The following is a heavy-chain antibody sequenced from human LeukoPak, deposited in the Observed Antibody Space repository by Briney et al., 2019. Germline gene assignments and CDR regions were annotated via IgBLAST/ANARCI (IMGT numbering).Heavy chain of an antibody. CDR1: GGTFSSYA. CDR2: IIPIFGTA. D-gene: IGHD5-12*01. Sequence: SVKVSCKASGGTFSSYAISWVRQAPGQGLEWMGGIIPIFGTANYAQKFQGRVTITTDESTSTAYMELSSLRSEDTAVYYCARADIVATIPIAFDIWGQGTMVTVSS. CDR3: ARADIVATIPIAFDI. J-gene: IGHJ3*02. V-gene: IGHV1-69*05.